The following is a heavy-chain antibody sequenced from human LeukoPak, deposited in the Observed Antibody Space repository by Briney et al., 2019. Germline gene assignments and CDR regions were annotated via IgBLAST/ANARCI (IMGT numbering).Heavy chain of an antibody. J-gene: IGHJ5*02. CDR2: IRSKAYGGTT. D-gene: IGHD5-18*01. V-gene: IGHV3-49*03. Sequence: PGGSLGLSCTASGFTCGDYAMRWFRQAPGKGLEWVGFIRSKAYGGTTEYAASVKGRFTISRDDSKSIAYLQMNSLKTEDAAVYYCTRSRGYGRFVNWFDPWGQGTLVTVSS. CDR1: GFTCGDYA. CDR3: TRSRGYGRFVNWFDP.